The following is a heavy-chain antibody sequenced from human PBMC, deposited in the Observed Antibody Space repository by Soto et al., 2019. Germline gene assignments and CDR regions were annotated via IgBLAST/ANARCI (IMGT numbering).Heavy chain of an antibody. V-gene: IGHV3-33*01. CDR1: GFTFSSYG. Sequence: QVQLVESGGGVVQPGRSLRLSCAASGFTFSSYGMHWVRQAPGKGLEWVAVIGYDGSNKYYADSVKGRFTISRDNSKNTLHLHMNSLSAEETAVYYCARDLVRGVIDYWGQGTLVTVSS. D-gene: IGHD3-10*01. CDR2: IGYDGSNK. CDR3: ARDLVRGVIDY. J-gene: IGHJ4*02.